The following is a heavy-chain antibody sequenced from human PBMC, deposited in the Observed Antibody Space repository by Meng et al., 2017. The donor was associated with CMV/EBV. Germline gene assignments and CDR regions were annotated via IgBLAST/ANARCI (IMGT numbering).Heavy chain of an antibody. V-gene: IGHV3-30*02. J-gene: IGHJ4*02. D-gene: IGHD1-26*01. Sequence: LSLTCAASGFPFSSSGMHWVRPAPGKGLEWVAFIRYDGSNKYYADSVKGRFTISRDNSKNTLYLQMNSLRAEDTAVYYCAKERGWELLGLFDYWGQGTLVTVSS. CDR2: IRYDGSNK. CDR3: AKERGWELLGLFDY. CDR1: GFPFSSSG.